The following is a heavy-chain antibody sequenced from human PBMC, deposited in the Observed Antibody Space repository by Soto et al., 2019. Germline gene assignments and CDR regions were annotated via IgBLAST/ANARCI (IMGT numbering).Heavy chain of an antibody. CDR1: GFTFSSYW. CDR2: IKQDGSEK. Sequence: GGSLRLSCAASGFTFSSYWMSWVRQAPGKRLEWVANIKQDGSEKYYVDSVKGRFTISRDNAKNSLYLQMNSLRAEDTAVYYCARSIAARLNWFDPWGQGTLVTVSS. V-gene: IGHV3-7*02. CDR3: ARSIAARLNWFDP. D-gene: IGHD6-6*01. J-gene: IGHJ5*02.